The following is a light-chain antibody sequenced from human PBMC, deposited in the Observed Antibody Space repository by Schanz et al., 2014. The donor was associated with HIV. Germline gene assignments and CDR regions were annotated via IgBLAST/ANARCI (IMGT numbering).Light chain of an antibody. Sequence: EIVLTQSPGTLSLSPGERATLSCRASQSVSSSYLAWYQQKPGQAPRLLIFDASIRATGIPDRFSGSGSGTDFTLTISRLEPEDFAVYYCQQYGSSLWTFGQGTKVEIK. CDR1: QSVSSSY. CDR2: DAS. CDR3: QQYGSSLWT. V-gene: IGKV3-20*01. J-gene: IGKJ1*01.